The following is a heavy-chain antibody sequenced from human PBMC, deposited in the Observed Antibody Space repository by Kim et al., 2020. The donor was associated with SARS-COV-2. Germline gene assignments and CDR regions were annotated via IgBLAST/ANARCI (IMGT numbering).Heavy chain of an antibody. J-gene: IGHJ3*02. CDR2: IIPIFGTA. Sequence: SVKVSCKASGGTFSSYAISWVRQAPGQGLEWMGGIIPIFGTANYAQKFQGRVTITADESTSTAYMELSSLRSEDTAVYHCARAKSVYYGSGPMTFDIWGQGTMVTVSS. CDR3: ARAKSVYYGSGPMTFDI. D-gene: IGHD3-10*01. V-gene: IGHV1-69*13. CDR1: GGTFSSYA.